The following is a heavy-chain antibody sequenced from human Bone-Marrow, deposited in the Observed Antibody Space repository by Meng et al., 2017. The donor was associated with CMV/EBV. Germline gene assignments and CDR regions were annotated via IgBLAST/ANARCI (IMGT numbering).Heavy chain of an antibody. Sequence: GESLKISCKGSGSSFTSYWIGWVRQMPGKGLEWMGIIYPGDSDTRYSPSFQGQVTISADKSISTAYLQWSSLKASDTAMYYCARQLGGSGSYFIPYYYYYYGMDVWGQGTAVTVSS. CDR1: GSSFTSYW. D-gene: IGHD3-10*01. V-gene: IGHV5-51*01. CDR3: ARQLGGSGSYFIPYYYYYYGMDV. J-gene: IGHJ6*02. CDR2: IYPGDSDT.